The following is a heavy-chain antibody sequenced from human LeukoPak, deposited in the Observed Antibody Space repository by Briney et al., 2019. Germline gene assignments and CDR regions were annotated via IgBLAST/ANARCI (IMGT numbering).Heavy chain of an antibody. CDR1: GGSFSGYY. CDR3: ARGPLGIAARRAFGI. V-gene: IGHV4-34*01. D-gene: IGHD6-6*01. CDR2: INHSGST. Sequence: PSETLSLTCAVYGGSFSGYYWSWIRQPPGKGLEWIGEINHSGSTNYNPSLKSRVTISVDTSKNQFSLKLSSVTAADTAVYYCARGPLGIAARRAFGIWGQGTMVTISS. J-gene: IGHJ3*02.